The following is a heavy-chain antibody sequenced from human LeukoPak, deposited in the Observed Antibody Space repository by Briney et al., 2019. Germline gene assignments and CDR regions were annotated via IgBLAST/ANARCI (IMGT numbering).Heavy chain of an antibody. V-gene: IGHV1-24*01. CDR1: GYTLTELS. D-gene: IGHD3-16*01. Sequence: ASVKVSCKVSGYTLTELSMHWVRQAPGKGLEWMGGFDPEDGETIYAQKFQGRVTMTEDTSTDTAYMELSSLRSEDTAVYYCATDLIRQPEVGYWGQGTLVTVSS. CDR3: ATDLIRQPEVGY. J-gene: IGHJ4*02. CDR2: FDPEDGET.